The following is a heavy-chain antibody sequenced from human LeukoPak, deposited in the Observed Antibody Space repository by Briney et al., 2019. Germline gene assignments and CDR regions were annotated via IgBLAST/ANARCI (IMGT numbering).Heavy chain of an antibody. V-gene: IGHV3-21*01. CDR3: ATYDSGTGSFDY. CDR1: GFTFSSYS. J-gene: IGHJ4*02. CDR2: ISSSSSYI. D-gene: IGHD3-10*01. Sequence: PGGSLRLSCAASGFTFSSYSMNWVRQAPGKGLEWVSSISSSSSYIYYADSVKGRFTISRDNAKNSLYLQMNSLRAEDTAVYYCATYDSGTGSFDYWGQGTLVTVSS.